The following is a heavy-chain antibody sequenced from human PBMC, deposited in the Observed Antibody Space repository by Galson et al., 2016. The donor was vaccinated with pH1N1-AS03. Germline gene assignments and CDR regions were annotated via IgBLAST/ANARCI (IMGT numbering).Heavy chain of an antibody. Sequence: SVKVSCKASGYTFTTYGISWVRQAPGQGLEWMGWISAYYGDTHFAHKFQERVTLTRDTSTANAYMELRNLRSDDPAVYYCVRESEISGVVFFNYWGQGTLVTVSS. CDR2: ISAYYGDT. CDR1: GYTFTTYG. CDR3: VRESEISGVVFFNY. V-gene: IGHV1-18*01. D-gene: IGHD3-3*01. J-gene: IGHJ4*02.